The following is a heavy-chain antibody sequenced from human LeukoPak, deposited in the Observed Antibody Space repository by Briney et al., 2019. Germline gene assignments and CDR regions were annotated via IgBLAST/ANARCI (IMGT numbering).Heavy chain of an antibody. V-gene: IGHV3-15*01. D-gene: IGHD7-27*01. J-gene: IGHJ4*02. CDR3: ATAPSHWGSAPFDY. CDR2: IKSKAEGGTT. Sequence: GGSLRLSCEVSGLTFTNAWMDWVRQAPGKSLAWVGRIKSKAEGGTTDYAAPVEGRFSFSRDDSKNTLCLQMDSLKSDDSALYYCATAPSHWGSAPFDYWGQGTLVTVPP. CDR1: GLTFTNAW.